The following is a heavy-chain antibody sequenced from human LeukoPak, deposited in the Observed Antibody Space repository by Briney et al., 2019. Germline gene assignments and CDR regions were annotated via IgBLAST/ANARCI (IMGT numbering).Heavy chain of an antibody. D-gene: IGHD3-10*01. Sequence: ASVKVSCKASGYTFTSYGISWVRQAPGQGLEWMGWISAYNGNTNYAQKLQGRVTMTTDTSTSTAYMELRSLRSDDTAVYYCARDGDKILLWFGESPQYYFDYWGQGTLVTVSS. V-gene: IGHV1-18*01. CDR2: ISAYNGNT. J-gene: IGHJ4*02. CDR1: GYTFTSYG. CDR3: ARDGDKILLWFGESPQYYFDY.